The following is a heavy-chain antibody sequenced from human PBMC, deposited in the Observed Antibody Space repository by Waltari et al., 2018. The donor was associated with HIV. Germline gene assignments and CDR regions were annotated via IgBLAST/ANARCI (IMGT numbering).Heavy chain of an antibody. CDR2: IYHSETT. J-gene: IGHJ4*02. V-gene: IGHV4-4*02. Sequence: QVQLQETGPGLVKPSGTLSLTCAVSGGSISSNNWWSWVRQPPGKGLEWIGEIYHSETTNYSPSLKSRVTISIDKFNNNFSLKLSSVTAADTAVYYCARVDENSSGRMDYWGQGNLVTVSS. CDR3: ARVDENSSGRMDY. D-gene: IGHD6-25*01. CDR1: GGSISSNNW.